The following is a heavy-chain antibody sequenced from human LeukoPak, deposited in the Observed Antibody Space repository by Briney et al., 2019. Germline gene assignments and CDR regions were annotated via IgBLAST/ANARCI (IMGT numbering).Heavy chain of an antibody. D-gene: IGHD3/OR15-3a*01. CDR3: ARDRGDFWTGYYTNYFDY. V-gene: IGHV3-48*01. CDR2: ISDSSTTI. CDR1: RFTFSSHN. Sequence: GGSLRLSCAASRFTFSSHNMHWVRQAPGKGLEWVSYISDSSTTIYYADSVKGRFTISRGNARNSLYLQMNSLRAEDTAVYYCARDRGDFWTGYYTNYFDYWGQGTLVTVSS. J-gene: IGHJ4*02.